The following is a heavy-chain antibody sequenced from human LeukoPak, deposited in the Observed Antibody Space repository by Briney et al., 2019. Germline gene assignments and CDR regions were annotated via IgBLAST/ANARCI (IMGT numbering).Heavy chain of an antibody. Sequence: SETLSLTCAVYGGSFSGYYWSWIRQPPGKGLEWIGEINHSGSTNYNLSLKSRVTISVDTSKNQFSLKLSSVTAADTAVYYCARGPGIFRARFDPWGQGTLVTVSS. V-gene: IGHV4-34*01. CDR2: INHSGST. CDR3: ARGPGIFRARFDP. J-gene: IGHJ5*02. D-gene: IGHD3-3*01. CDR1: GGSFSGYY.